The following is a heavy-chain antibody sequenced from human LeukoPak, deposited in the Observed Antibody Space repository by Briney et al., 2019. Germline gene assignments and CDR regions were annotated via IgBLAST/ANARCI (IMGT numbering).Heavy chain of an antibody. V-gene: IGHV1-18*01. CDR3: ARAYHDSSGYYLYFDY. J-gene: IGHJ4*02. CDR2: ISAYNGNT. Sequence: ASVKVSCKASGYTFTSYGISWVRQAPGQGLEWMGWISAYNGNTNYAQKLQGRVTMTTDTSTSTAYMELRSLRSEDTAVYYCARAYHDSSGYYLYFDYWGQGTLVTVSS. CDR1: GYTFTSYG. D-gene: IGHD3-22*01.